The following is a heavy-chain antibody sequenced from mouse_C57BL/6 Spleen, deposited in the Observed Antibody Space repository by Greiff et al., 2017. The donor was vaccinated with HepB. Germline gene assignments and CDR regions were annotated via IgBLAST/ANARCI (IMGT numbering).Heavy chain of an antibody. CDR1: GYAFSSYW. J-gene: IGHJ2*01. V-gene: IGHV1-80*01. CDR3: ARRSIDSSGYGFDY. CDR2: IYPGDGDT. Sequence: VQLQQSGAELVKPGASVKISCKASGYAFSSYWMNWVKQRPGKGLEWIGQIYPGDGDTNYNGKFKGKATLTADKSSSTAYMQLSSLTSEDSAVYFCARRSIDSSGYGFDYWGQGTTLTVSS. D-gene: IGHD3-2*02.